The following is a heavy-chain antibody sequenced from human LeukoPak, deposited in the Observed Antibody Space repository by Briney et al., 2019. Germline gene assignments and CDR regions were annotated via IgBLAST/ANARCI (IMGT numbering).Heavy chain of an antibody. J-gene: IGHJ5*02. V-gene: IGHV3-53*01. CDR3: IVFGDSNH. CDR1: GLTGSHNY. D-gene: IGHD4-17*01. CDR2: IHTSGDT. Sequence: GGSLRLSCAASGLTGSHNYVSWVRQAPGKGLEWVSAIHTSGDTCYADSVEGRFTISRDTSKNTLYLQINSLRVEDTAVYYCIVFGDSNHWGQGTLVTVSS.